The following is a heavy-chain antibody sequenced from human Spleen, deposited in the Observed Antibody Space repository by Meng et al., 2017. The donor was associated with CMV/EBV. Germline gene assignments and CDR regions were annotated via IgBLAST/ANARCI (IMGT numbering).Heavy chain of an antibody. D-gene: IGHD5/OR15-5a*01. Sequence: GESLKISCAASGFTFSSYEMNWVRQAPGKGLEWVSYISSSGSTIYYADSVKGRFTISRDNAEKSLYLQMDSLRAEDTALYFCARCKIYDFSFYGMDVWGQGTAVTVSS. V-gene: IGHV3-48*03. CDR3: ARCKIYDFSFYGMDV. CDR2: ISSSGSTI. J-gene: IGHJ6*02. CDR1: GFTFSSYE.